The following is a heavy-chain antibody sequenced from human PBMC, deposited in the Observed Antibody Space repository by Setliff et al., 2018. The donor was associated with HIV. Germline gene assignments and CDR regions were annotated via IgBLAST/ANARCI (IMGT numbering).Heavy chain of an antibody. CDR2: IQYDESNK. Sequence: PGGSLRLSCAVSGLTFSRYGFHWVRQVPGKGLDWVTFIQYDESNKYYGDSVRGRFTISRDNSKNTLYLQMNSLRSEDTAVYFCAKDLGRVDWFDPWGQGTLVTVSS. D-gene: IGHD1-26*01. CDR1: GLTFSRYG. CDR3: AKDLGRVDWFDP. V-gene: IGHV3-30*02. J-gene: IGHJ5*02.